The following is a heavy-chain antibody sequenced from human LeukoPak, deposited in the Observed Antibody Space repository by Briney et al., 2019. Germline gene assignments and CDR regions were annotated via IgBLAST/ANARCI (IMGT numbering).Heavy chain of an antibody. J-gene: IGHJ4*02. D-gene: IGHD6-6*01. CDR3: ARDPSIAARPDGDY. CDR2: IKQDGSEK. V-gene: IGHV3-7*01. CDR1: GFTFSSYW. Sequence: GGSLRLSCAASGFTFSSYWMSWVRQAPGKGLEWVANIKQDGSEKYYVDSVKGRFTISRDNAKNSLYLQMNSLRAEDTAVYYCARDPSIAARPDGDYWGQGTLVTVSS.